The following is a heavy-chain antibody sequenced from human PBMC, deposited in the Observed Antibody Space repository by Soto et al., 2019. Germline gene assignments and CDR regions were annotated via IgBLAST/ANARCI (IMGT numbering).Heavy chain of an antibody. CDR1: GYLFTDYG. CDR2: INVFNGDP. CDR3: VRVRRGQMDY. J-gene: IGHJ4*02. D-gene: IGHD3-10*01. V-gene: IGHV1-18*01. Sequence: ASVKVSCKASGYLFTDYGIAWVRQAPGQGLEWMGWINVFNGDPRYAPNLQGRVTMTKDTSTNTASMELRSLRSDDTAVYFCVRVRRGQMDYWGQGSLFTVSS.